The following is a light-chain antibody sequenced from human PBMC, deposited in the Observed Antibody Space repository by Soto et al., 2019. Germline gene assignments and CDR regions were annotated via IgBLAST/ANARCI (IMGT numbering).Light chain of an antibody. CDR3: AAWDHSLSTRV. CDR2: SDN. CDR1: SSNIGSDF. Sequence: QPVLTQPPSASGTPGQRVTISCSGSSSNIGSDFVYWYQQLPGTAPKLLIYSDNQRPSGVPDRFSGSRSGTSASLAISGLRSEDEADYYCAAWDHSLSTRVFGGGTKLTVL. V-gene: IGLV1-47*02. J-gene: IGLJ2*01.